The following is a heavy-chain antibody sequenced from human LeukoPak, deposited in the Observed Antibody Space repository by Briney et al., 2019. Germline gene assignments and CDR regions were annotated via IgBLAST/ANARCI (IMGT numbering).Heavy chain of an antibody. V-gene: IGHV3-7*01. CDR2: IKQDGSEK. Sequence: GGSLRLSCAASGFTFSSYWMSWVRQAPGKGLEWVANIKQDGSEKYYVDSVKGRFTISRDNAKNSLYLQMNSLRAEDTAVYYCARHHPPKYSSSWLTPNDYWGQGTLVTVSS. J-gene: IGHJ4*02. CDR1: GFTFSSYW. CDR3: ARHHPPKYSSSWLTPNDY. D-gene: IGHD6-13*01.